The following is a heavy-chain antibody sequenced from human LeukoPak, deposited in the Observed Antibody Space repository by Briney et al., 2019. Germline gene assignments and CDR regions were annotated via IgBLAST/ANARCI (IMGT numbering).Heavy chain of an antibody. Sequence: GASVKVSCKASGYTFTSYDINWVRQATGQGLEWMGWMNPNSGNTGYAQKFQGRVTITRNTSISTAYMELSSLRSEDTAVYYCARGKKGYSSGWKQDYYYMDVWGKGTTVTVSS. D-gene: IGHD6-19*01. CDR1: GYTFTSYD. CDR2: MNPNSGNT. V-gene: IGHV1-8*03. CDR3: ARGKKGYSSGWKQDYYYMDV. J-gene: IGHJ6*03.